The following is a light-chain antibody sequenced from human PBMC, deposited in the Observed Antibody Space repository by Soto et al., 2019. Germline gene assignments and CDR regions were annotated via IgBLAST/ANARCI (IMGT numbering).Light chain of an antibody. CDR3: ATWDSSLSVL. V-gene: IGLV1-51*01. CDR2: DDY. Sequence: QSVLTQPPSVSAAPGQKVTISCSGSSSNIGKNSVSWYQQLPGTAPKLLIYDDYKRPSGIPDRFSGSKSGTSATLGITGLQTGDEADYFCATWDSSLSVLFGGGTQLTV. CDR1: SSNIGKNS. J-gene: IGLJ2*01.